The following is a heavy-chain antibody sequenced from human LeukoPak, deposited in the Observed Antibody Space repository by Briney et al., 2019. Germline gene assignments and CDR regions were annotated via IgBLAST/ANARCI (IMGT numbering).Heavy chain of an antibody. D-gene: IGHD2-15*01. J-gene: IGHJ4*02. CDR3: ARGVVVVAATPPYFDY. CDR2: ISSSGSTI. Sequence: GGSLRLSCAASGFTFSDYYMSWIRQAPGKGLEWVSYISSSGSTIYYADSVKGRFTISRDNAKNSQYLQMNSLRAEDTAVYYCARGVVVVAATPPYFDYWGQGTLVTVSS. V-gene: IGHV3-11*01. CDR1: GFTFSDYY.